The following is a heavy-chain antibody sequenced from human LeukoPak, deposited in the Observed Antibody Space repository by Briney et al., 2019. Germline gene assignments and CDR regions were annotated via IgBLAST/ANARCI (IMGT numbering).Heavy chain of an antibody. J-gene: IGHJ3*02. CDR1: GGSFSDYY. D-gene: IGHD3-16*01. CDR2: ISHGGST. V-gene: IGHV4-34*01. CDR3: ARGLVWRLLLDSRRDCFDI. Sequence: SETLSLTCAVYGGSFSDYYWTWIRQLPGKGLEWIGEISHGGSTNYKASLKSRVTISVDTSKNQFSLKLSSVTAADTAVYYCARGLVWRLLLDSRRDCFDIWGQGTIVTVSS.